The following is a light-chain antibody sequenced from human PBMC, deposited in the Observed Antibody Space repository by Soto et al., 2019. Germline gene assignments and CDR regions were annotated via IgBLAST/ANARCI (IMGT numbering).Light chain of an antibody. CDR2: EAS. V-gene: IGKV1-5*03. CDR1: QNINSW. J-gene: IGKJ1*01. Sequence: DIHMTQSPSTLSASVGDRVTITCRASQNINSWLAWYQQKPGKAPKLLIYEASSLEKGVPARFVGSGSGTEFTLTISSLQPDDFATYYCQQYNVYSWTFGQVTKVEIK. CDR3: QQYNVYSWT.